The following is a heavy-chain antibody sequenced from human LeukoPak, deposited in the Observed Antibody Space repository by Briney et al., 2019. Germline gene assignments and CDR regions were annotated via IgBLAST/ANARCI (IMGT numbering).Heavy chain of an antibody. J-gene: IGHJ2*01. D-gene: IGHD3-10*01. CDR1: GFTFSSYG. CDR2: ISYDGSNK. CDR3: AKPPEGSGSYWYFDL. V-gene: IGHV3-30*18. Sequence: SGGSLRLSCAASGFTFSSYGMHWVRQAPGKGLEWVAVISYDGSNKYYADSVKGRFTISRDNSKNTLYLQMNSLRAEDTAVYYCAKPPEGSGSYWYFDLWGRGTLVTVSS.